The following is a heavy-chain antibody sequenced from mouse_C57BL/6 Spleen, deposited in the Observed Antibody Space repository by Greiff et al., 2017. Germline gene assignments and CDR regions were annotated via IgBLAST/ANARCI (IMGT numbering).Heavy chain of an antibody. CDR2: SRNKANDYTT. Sequence: DVKLVESGGGLVQSGRSLRLSCATSGFTFSDFYMEWVRQAPGKGLEWIAASRNKANDYTTEYSASVKGRFIVSRDTSQSILYLQMNALRAEDTAIYYCAREVYGSFAYWGQGTLVTVSA. D-gene: IGHD1-1*01. J-gene: IGHJ3*01. V-gene: IGHV7-1*01. CDR1: GFTFSDFY. CDR3: AREVYGSFAY.